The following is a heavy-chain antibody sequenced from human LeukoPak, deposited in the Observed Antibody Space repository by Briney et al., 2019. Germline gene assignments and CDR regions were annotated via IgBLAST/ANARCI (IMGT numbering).Heavy chain of an antibody. CDR1: GGSISSSSYY. D-gene: IGHD6-13*01. J-gene: IGHJ6*03. CDR2: IYYSGST. V-gene: IGHV4-39*01. CDR3: ARLVQQHPLYYYYMDV. Sequence: SETLSLTCTVSGGSISSSSYYWGWIRQPPGKGLEWIGSIYYSGSTYYNPFLKSRATISVDTSKNQFSLKLSSVTAADTAVYYCARLVQQHPLYYYYMDVWGKGTTVTISS.